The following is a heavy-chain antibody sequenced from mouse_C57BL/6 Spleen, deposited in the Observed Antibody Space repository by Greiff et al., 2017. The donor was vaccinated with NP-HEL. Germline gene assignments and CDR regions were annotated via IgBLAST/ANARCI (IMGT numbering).Heavy chain of an antibody. CDR1: GYTFTSYW. J-gene: IGHJ2*01. CDR3: AGGPYYDYGFDY. CDR2: IHPNSGST. V-gene: IGHV1-64*01. D-gene: IGHD2-4*01. Sequence: QVHVKQPGAELVKPGASVKLSCKASGYTFTSYWMHWVKQRPGQGLEWIGMIHPNSGSTNYNEKFKSKATLTVDKSSSTAYMQLSSLTSEDSAVYYCAGGPYYDYGFDYWGQGTTLTVSS.